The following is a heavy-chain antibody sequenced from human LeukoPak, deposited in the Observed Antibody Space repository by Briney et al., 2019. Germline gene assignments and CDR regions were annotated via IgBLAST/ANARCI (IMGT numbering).Heavy chain of an antibody. V-gene: IGHV3-30*02. CDR2: IRYDGSNK. Sequence: PGGSLRLSCAASGFTFSSYGMHWVRQAPGKGLEWVAFIRYDGSNKYYADSVKGRFTISRDNSKNTLYLQMNSLRAEDTAVYYCAKPLQVVPAARVDYWGQGTLVTVSS. J-gene: IGHJ4*02. CDR3: AKPLQVVPAARVDY. D-gene: IGHD2-2*01. CDR1: GFTFSSYG.